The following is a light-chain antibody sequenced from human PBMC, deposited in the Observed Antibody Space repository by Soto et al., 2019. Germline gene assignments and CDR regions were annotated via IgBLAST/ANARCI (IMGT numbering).Light chain of an antibody. CDR2: AAL. CDR3: QQSHSTPPT. Sequence: IQMTQSPSCLSASVGDRVTITCRTSQSISSYLNWYQQKQGKAPKXXISAALRLQSGIPSRVSGSGYGTDFNLTISSLQIEDIATYYCQQSHSTPPTFGQGTRLEIK. CDR1: QSISSY. V-gene: IGKV1-39*01. J-gene: IGKJ5*01.